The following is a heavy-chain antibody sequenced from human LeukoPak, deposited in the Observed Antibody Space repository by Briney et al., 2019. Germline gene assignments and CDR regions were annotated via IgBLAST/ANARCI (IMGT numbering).Heavy chain of an antibody. Sequence: SETLSLTCTVSSYSISSGYYWGWIRQPPGKGLEWIGYIYCSGSTNYNPSLKSRVTISVDTSKNQFSLRLSSVTAADTAVYYCARVTGYVMEDYFDYWGQGTLVTGSS. V-gene: IGHV4-61*01. CDR3: ARVTGYVMEDYFDY. CDR2: IYCSGST. J-gene: IGHJ4*02. CDR1: SYSISSGYY. D-gene: IGHD6-13*01.